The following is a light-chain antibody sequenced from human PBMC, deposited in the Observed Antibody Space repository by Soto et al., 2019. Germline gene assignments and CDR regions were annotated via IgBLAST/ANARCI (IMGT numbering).Light chain of an antibody. Sequence: VLRQSPAPLSLSPGEVATLSCRASHSVGSYLAWYHQKPGQAPRLLIYDASTRATGVPARLSGSGSGTDFTLTISSLEPEDFELYYCQQRINWPPMYTFGQGTKLEIK. CDR3: QQRINWPPMYT. V-gene: IGKV3-11*01. CDR1: HSVGSY. CDR2: DAS. J-gene: IGKJ2*01.